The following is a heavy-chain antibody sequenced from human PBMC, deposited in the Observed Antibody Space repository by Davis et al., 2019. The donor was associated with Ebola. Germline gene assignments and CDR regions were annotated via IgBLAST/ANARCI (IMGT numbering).Heavy chain of an antibody. D-gene: IGHD1-7*01. CDR2: ISWISGKL. V-gene: IGHV3-9*01. Sequence: SLKISCAASGFTFDDYAMHWVRQAPGKGLEWVSGISWISGKLGYADSVKGRFTISRNNAKNTLYLQMNSLRAEDTALYYCAKDLGELLYYFYGMDVWGQGTTVTVSS. CDR3: AKDLGELLYYFYGMDV. J-gene: IGHJ6*02. CDR1: GFTFDDYA.